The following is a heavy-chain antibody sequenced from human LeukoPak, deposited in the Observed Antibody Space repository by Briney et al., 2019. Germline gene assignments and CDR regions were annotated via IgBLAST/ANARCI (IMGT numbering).Heavy chain of an antibody. D-gene: IGHD7-27*01. J-gene: IGHJ4*02. V-gene: IGHV3-21*01. CDR2: ISSTSSYI. CDR1: GFTFSSSS. Sequence: PGGSLRLSCAASGFTFSSSSMIWVRQAPGKGLEWVSSISSTSSYISYADSLKGRFTISRDNAWNSLYLQMNSLRAEDTAVYYCARDVGRGNWGYFDYWGQGTLVTVSS. CDR3: ARDVGRGNWGYFDY.